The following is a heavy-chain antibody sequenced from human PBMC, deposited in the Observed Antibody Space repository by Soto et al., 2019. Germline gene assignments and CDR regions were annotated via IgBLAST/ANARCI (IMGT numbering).Heavy chain of an antibody. J-gene: IGHJ6*02. CDR2: ISPKSGNT. CDR1: GYTFIRNC. V-gene: IGHV1-18*01. D-gene: IGHD3-22*01. CDR3: VKDRDSNSWPSRDV. Sequence: ASVKVSCKTSGYTFIRNCISWVRQAPGQGLEWMGWISPKSGNTKYAQKLQGRVLMTTDTSTSTAYMELRSLRSDDTAVYYCVKDRDSNSWPSRDVWGPGTTVTVSS.